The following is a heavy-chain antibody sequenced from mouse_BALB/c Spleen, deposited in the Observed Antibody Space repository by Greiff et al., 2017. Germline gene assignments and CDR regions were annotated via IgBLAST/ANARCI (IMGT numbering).Heavy chain of an antibody. D-gene: IGHD2-1*01. CDR3: ARYGNYEEVFDY. J-gene: IGHJ2*01. CDR1: GFTFSSYT. Sequence: EVKVVESGGGLVKPGGSLKLSCAASGFTFSSYTMSWVRQTPEKRLEWVATISSGGGNTYYPDSVKGRFTISRDNAKNTLYLQMSSLRSEDTALYYCARYGNYEEVFDYWGQGTTLTVSS. CDR2: ISSGGGNT. V-gene: IGHV5-9*03.